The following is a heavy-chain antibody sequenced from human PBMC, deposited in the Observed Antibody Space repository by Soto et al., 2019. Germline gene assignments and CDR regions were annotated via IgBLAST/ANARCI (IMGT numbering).Heavy chain of an antibody. CDR1: GGSISSYY. CDR3: ARHKRYTWFDP. Sequence: PSETLSLTCTVSGGSISSYYGSWIRQPPGKGLEWIGYIYYSGSTNYNPSLKSRVTISVDTSKNQFSLKLSSVTAADTAVYYCARHKRYTWFDPWGQGTLVTVSS. V-gene: IGHV4-59*08. CDR2: IYYSGST. J-gene: IGHJ5*02.